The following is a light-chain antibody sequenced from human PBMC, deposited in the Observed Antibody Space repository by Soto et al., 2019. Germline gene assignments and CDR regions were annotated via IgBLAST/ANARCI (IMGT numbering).Light chain of an antibody. V-gene: IGKV1-12*01. J-gene: IGKJ5*01. CDR2: AAT. CDR1: QDINSR. Sequence: DIQMTQSPSSVSASVGDTVTITCRASQDINSRLAWFQQQPGRPPKYVIQAATMLQSGFPSRFAGSGSGTDFTLTISSLQPEDFATYYCQQSYSTPPITFGQGTRLEIK. CDR3: QQSYSTPPIT.